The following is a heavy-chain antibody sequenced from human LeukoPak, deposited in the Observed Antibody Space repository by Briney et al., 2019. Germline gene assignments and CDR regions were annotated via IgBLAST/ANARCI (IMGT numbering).Heavy chain of an antibody. D-gene: IGHD1-7*01. CDR3: ARVIGNYRSYYYYMDV. V-gene: IGHV1-18*01. J-gene: IGHJ6*03. CDR1: GYTFTSYG. Sequence: ASVKVSCKASGYTFTSYGITWVRQAPGQGLEWMGWVNAYNGNTNYAQKLQGRVTMTTDTSTSTAYMELRSLRSDDTAVYYCARVIGNYRSYYYYMDVWGKGTTVTVSS. CDR2: VNAYNGNT.